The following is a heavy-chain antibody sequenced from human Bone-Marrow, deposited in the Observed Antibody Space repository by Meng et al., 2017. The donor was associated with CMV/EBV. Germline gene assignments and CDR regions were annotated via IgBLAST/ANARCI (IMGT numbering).Heavy chain of an antibody. Sequence: KVSCKAFGYSFTNYWIGWVRQRPGKGLEWMGSIYPGDSDTRYRPSFQGQVTISADQSNTTAYLQWRSLNASDAAMYYCARRSGQWLPDFWGQGTLVTVSS. CDR1: GYSFTNYW. J-gene: IGHJ4*02. D-gene: IGHD6-19*01. CDR3: ARRSGQWLPDF. V-gene: IGHV5-51*01. CDR2: IYPGDSDT.